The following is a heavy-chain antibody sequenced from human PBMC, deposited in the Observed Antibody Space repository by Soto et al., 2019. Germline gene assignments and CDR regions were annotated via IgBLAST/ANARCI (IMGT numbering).Heavy chain of an antibody. CDR1: GYTFTGYY. V-gene: IGHV1-2*04. CDR3: ARGYCISTSCYDEEYYYYGMDV. D-gene: IGHD2-2*01. J-gene: IGHJ6*02. CDR2: INPNSGGT. Sequence: EASVKVSCKASGYTFTGYYMHWVRQAPGQGLEWMGWINPNSGGTNYAQKFQGWVTMTRDTSISTAYMELSRLRSDDTAVYYCARGYCISTSCYDEEYYYYGMDVWGQGTTVTV.